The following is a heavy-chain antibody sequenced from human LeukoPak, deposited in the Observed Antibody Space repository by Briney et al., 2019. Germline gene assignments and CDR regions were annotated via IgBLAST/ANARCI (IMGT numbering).Heavy chain of an antibody. V-gene: IGHV3-7*01. CDR1: GFTFRSYG. CDR2: IKDDGSGK. CDR3: ASVGYSSSWSPRDY. D-gene: IGHD6-13*01. J-gene: IGHJ4*02. Sequence: GGSLRLSCAASGFTFRSYGMSWVRQAPGKGLEWVANIKDDGSGKYYVDSLKGRFTISRDNAKNSLYLQMNSLRAEDTAVYYCASVGYSSSWSPRDYSGQGALGTVSS.